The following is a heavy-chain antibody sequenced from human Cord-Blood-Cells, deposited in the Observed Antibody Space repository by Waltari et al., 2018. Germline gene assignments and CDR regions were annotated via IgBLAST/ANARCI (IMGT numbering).Heavy chain of an antibody. J-gene: IGHJ2*01. CDR3: ARVLGLTFDWYFDL. CDR2: ISAYNGNT. D-gene: IGHD7-27*01. Sequence: QVQLVQSGDEVKNPGASVKLCCKASGYTFTSYGIGWLRPAPGQGLEWMGWISAYNGNTNYAQKLQGRVTMTTDTSTSTAYMELRSLRSDDTAVYYCARVLGLTFDWYFDLWGRGTLVTVSS. V-gene: IGHV1-18*04. CDR1: GYTFTSYG.